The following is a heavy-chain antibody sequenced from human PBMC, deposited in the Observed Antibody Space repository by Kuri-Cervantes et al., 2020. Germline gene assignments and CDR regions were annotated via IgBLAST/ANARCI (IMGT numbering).Heavy chain of an antibody. CDR3: ARHSGHKSGSYHSSFGY. D-gene: IGHD1-26*01. Sequence: LETLSLTSTVSGGSISSYYWSWIRQPAGKGLEWIGRIYTSGSTNYNPSLKSRVTISVDTSKNQFSLKLSSVTAADTAVYYCARHSGHKSGSYHSSFGYWGQGTLVTVSS. V-gene: IGHV4-4*07. CDR2: IYTSGST. CDR1: GGSISSYY. J-gene: IGHJ4*02.